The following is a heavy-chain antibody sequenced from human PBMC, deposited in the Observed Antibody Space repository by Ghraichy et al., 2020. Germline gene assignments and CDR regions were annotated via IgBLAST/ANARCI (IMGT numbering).Heavy chain of an antibody. CDR1: GGSFSGYY. Sequence: SETLSLTCAVYGGSFSGYYWSWIRQPPGKGLEWIGEINHSGNTNYNPSLKSRVTISVDTSKNQFSLKLSSVTAADTAVYYCARGLGVDNSSSSSLFDSWGQGTLVTVSS. CDR2: INHSGNT. J-gene: IGHJ4*02. V-gene: IGHV4-34*01. D-gene: IGHD6-6*01. CDR3: ARGLGVDNSSSSSLFDS.